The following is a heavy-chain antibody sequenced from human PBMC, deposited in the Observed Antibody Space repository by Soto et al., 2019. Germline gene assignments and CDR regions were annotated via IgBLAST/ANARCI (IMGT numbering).Heavy chain of an antibody. D-gene: IGHD3-3*01. V-gene: IGHV3-7*03. CDR1: GFTFSSYW. CDR3: ARSRGYDFWSGYYFFDY. J-gene: IGHJ4*02. Sequence: PGGSLRLSCAASGFTFSSYWMSWVRQAPGKGLEWVANIKQDGSEKYYVDSVKGRFTISRDNAKNSLYLQMNSLRAEDTAVYYCARSRGYDFWSGYYFFDYWGQGTLVTVSS. CDR2: IKQDGSEK.